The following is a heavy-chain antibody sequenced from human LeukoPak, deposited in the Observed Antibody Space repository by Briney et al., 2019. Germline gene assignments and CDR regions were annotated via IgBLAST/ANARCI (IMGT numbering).Heavy chain of an antibody. CDR3: ARSHVVVSSTIYNWFDP. CDR1: GFTFKSYG. CDR2: IWYDGSSK. Sequence: GGSLRLSCVASGFTFKSYGMHWVRQAPGKGLEWVVVIWYDGSSKYYADSVKGRFTISRDNSKNTLYVQMSSLRAEDTAVYYCARSHVVVSSTIYNWFDPWGQGTLVTVSS. D-gene: IGHD2-2*01. V-gene: IGHV3-33*01. J-gene: IGHJ5*02.